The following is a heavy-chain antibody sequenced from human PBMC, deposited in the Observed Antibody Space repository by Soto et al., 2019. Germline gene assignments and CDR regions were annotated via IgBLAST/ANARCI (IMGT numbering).Heavy chain of an antibody. CDR1: GFTFSSYA. Sequence: GGSLRLSCAASGFTFSSYAMSWVRQAPGKGLEWVSAISGSGGSTYYADSVKGRFTISRDNSKNTLYLQMNSLRAEDTAVYYCAARTSGYRYYYGMDVWGQGTTVTVSS. D-gene: IGHD5-18*01. CDR2: ISGSGGST. V-gene: IGHV3-23*01. CDR3: AARTSGYRYYYGMDV. J-gene: IGHJ6*02.